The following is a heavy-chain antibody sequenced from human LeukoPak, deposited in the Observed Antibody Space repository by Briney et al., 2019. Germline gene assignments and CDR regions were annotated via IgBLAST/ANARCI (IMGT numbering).Heavy chain of an antibody. CDR1: GYSFSDFW. V-gene: IGHV5-51*01. CDR2: IYPGDSDT. Sequence: GESLKISCKGSGYSFSDFWIVWVRQMPGQGLEWMGIIYPGDSDTRYSPSFQGQVTISVDRSISTAYLQWSTLKASDTAMYYCARHTSPDGGQYYYDSSGYYNAIMDWGQGTLVTVSS. CDR3: ARHTSPDGGQYYYDSSGYYNAIMD. D-gene: IGHD3-22*01. J-gene: IGHJ4*02.